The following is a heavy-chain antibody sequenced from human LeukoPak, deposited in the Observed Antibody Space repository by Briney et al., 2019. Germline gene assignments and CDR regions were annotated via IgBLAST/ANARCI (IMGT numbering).Heavy chain of an antibody. J-gene: IGHJ3*02. D-gene: IGHD3-9*01. CDR1: GFTFSSYA. CDR3: AKDPYDILTGSSGAFDI. CDR2: ISGSGGSI. V-gene: IGHV3-23*01. Sequence: GGSLRLSCAASGFTFSSYAMSWVRQAPGKGLEWVSAISGSGGSIYYADSVKGRFTISRDNSKNTLYLQMNSLRAEDTAVYYCAKDPYDILTGSSGAFDIWGQGTMVTVSS.